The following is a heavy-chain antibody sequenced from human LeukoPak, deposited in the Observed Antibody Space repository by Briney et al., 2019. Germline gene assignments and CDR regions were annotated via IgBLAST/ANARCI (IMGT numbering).Heavy chain of an antibody. CDR3: ARDRYGKPPDY. CDR2: IKQDGSEK. D-gene: IGHD1-1*01. CDR1: TFTFSNYW. V-gene: IGHV3-7*03. Sequence: GGSLRLSCAASTFTFSNYWMSWVRQAPGKGLEWVANIKQDGSEKYYVDSVKGRFTISRDNAKTSLYLQMNSLRAEDTAVYYCARDRYGKPPDYWGQGTLVTVSS. J-gene: IGHJ4*02.